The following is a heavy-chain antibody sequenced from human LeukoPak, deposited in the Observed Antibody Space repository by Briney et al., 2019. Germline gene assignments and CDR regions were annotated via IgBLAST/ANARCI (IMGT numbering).Heavy chain of an antibody. CDR1: GFTVSSNY. Sequence: PGGSLRLSCAASGFTVSSNYMSWVRQAPGKGLEWVSVIYSGGSTYYADSVKGRFTISRDNAKNSLYLQMNSLRAEDTAVYYCARDRYYYDSSGYYYRDAFDIWGQGTMVTVSS. CDR3: ARDRYYYDSSGYYYRDAFDI. J-gene: IGHJ3*02. D-gene: IGHD3-22*01. V-gene: IGHV3-53*01. CDR2: IYSGGST.